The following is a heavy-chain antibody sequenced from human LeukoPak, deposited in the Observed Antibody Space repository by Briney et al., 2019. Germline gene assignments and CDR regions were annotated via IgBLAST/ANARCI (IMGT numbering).Heavy chain of an antibody. D-gene: IGHD3-22*01. V-gene: IGHV1-69*04. J-gene: IGHJ4*02. CDR2: IIPILGIA. CDR1: GGTFSSYA. Sequence: SVKVSCKASGGTFSSYAISWVRQAPGQGLEWMGRIIPILGIANYAQKFQGRVTITADKSTSTAYMELSSLGSEDTAVYYCARVLNYDSSGYYYVFDYWGQGTLVTVSS. CDR3: ARVLNYDSSGYYYVFDY.